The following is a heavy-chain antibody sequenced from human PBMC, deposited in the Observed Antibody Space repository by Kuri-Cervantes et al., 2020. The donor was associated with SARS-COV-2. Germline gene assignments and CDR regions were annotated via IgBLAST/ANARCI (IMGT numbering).Heavy chain of an antibody. CDR3: AREGRNIDYYYGMDV. CDR1: GYTFTSYY. D-gene: IGHD1-14*01. J-gene: IGHJ6*02. V-gene: IGHV1-46*01. CDR2: INPSGGST. Sequence: ASVKVSCKASGYTFTSYYMHWVRQAPGQGLEWMGIINPSGGSTSYAQKFQGGVTMTRDTSTSTVYMELSSLRSEDTAVYYCAREGRNIDYYYGMDVWGQGTTVTVSS.